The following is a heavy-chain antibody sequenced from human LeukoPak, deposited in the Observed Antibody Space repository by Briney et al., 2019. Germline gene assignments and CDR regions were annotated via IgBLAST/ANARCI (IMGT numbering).Heavy chain of an antibody. V-gene: IGHV4-59*11. CDR2: IYYSGST. J-gene: IGHJ4*02. CDR3: ARGIGGSSPFDY. Sequence: SETLSLTCTVSGGSISGHFWSWIRQPPGKGLEWIGHIYYSGSTNYNPSLKSRVAISVDTSKNQFSLRLSSVTAADTAVYYCARGIGGSSPFDYWGQGTLVTVSS. D-gene: IGHD3-10*01. CDR1: GGSISGHF.